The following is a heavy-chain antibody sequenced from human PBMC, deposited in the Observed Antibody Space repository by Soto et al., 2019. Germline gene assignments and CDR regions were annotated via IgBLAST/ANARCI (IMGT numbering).Heavy chain of an antibody. CDR1: SFSISSGYY. Sequence: SETLSLTCAVPSFSISSGYYWGWVRQPPGKGLEWIGSIYHSATTYYNPSFESRVAISVDTSKSQFSLNVTSVTAADTAVYFCARGRYCLTGRCFPNWFDSWGQGALVTVSS. CDR2: IYHSATT. V-gene: IGHV4-38-2*01. J-gene: IGHJ5*01. D-gene: IGHD7-27*01. CDR3: ARGRYCLTGRCFPNWFDS.